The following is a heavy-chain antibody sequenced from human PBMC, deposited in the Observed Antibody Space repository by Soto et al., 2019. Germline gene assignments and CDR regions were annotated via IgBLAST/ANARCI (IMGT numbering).Heavy chain of an antibody. CDR2: INHTGSP. CDR1: GSLRVGSLSTYF. J-gene: IGHJ6*02. D-gene: IGHD3-3*01. Sequence: ASETLSLTCGLSGSLRVGSLSTYFWTWIRQPPGKGLEWIGEINHTGSPNYSPSLRGRVTISLETSKKQFSLNLSSVIGAATDVYCCGRARFSQWFQDFYGLDVCGQGTAVTVCS. V-gene: IGHV4-34*01. CDR3: GRARFSQWFQDFYGLDV.